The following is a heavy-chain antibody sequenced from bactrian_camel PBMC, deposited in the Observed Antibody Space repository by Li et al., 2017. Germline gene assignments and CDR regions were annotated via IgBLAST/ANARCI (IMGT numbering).Heavy chain of an antibody. V-gene: IGHV3S53*01. D-gene: IGHD1*01. CDR1: GSIYYDNC. J-gene: IGHJ6*01. Sequence: HVQLVESGGGLVQPGGSLRLSCTPSGSIYYDNCMGWFRRAPYGEREGVAIIESDDTSKYAHSVKGRFVISKDNRKNILYLQMNSLTPGDTAMYYCTARYEFGLGACSRVGGLGFWGQGTQVTVS. CDR3: TARYEFGLGACSRVGGLGF. CDR2: IESDDTS.